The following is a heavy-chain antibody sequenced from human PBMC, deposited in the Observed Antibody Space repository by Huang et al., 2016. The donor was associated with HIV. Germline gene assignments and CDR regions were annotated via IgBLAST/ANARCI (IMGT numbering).Heavy chain of an antibody. V-gene: IGHV3-30*18. Sequence: QVQLVESGGGVVQPGRSLSLSCAASGFAFSCSAMHWVRQAPGEGLEWVGVISYEASKKFYAESVKGRCTISRDHSKNTLELQMNSLGVEDTAIYYCAKGKTISSGWYFDNWGQGTLVTVSS. CDR1: GFAFSCSA. CDR3: AKGKTISSGWYFDN. J-gene: IGHJ4*02. D-gene: IGHD6-19*01. CDR2: ISYEASKK.